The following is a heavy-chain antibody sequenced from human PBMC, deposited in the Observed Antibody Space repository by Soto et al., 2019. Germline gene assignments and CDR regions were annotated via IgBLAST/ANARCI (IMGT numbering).Heavy chain of an antibody. CDR1: GGSISSGDYY. J-gene: IGHJ5*02. Sequence: QVQLQESGPGLVKPSQTLSLTCTVSGGSISSGDYYWSWIRQPPGKGLEWIGYIHYSGITFYNPSLKSRVTMSVAPSEHHFSLRLNSVTAADTAVYYCARIGYSWELLWFDPWGLGTLVTVSS. D-gene: IGHD1-26*01. CDR3: ARIGYSWELLWFDP. CDR2: IHYSGIT. V-gene: IGHV4-30-4*01.